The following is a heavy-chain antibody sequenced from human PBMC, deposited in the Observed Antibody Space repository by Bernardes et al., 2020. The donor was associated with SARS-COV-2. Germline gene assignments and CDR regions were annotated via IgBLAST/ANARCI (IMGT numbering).Heavy chain of an antibody. CDR1: GYTLTALS. V-gene: IGHV1-24*01. J-gene: IGHJ6*02. CDR3: ATGEVGAKGNYYYYGMDV. Sequence: ASVKVSCKVSGYTLTALSMHWVRQAPGKGLEWMGGFDPEDGETIYAQKFQGRVTMTEDTSTDTAYMELSSLRSEDTAVYYCATGEVGAKGNYYYYGMDVWGQGTTVTVSS. D-gene: IGHD1-26*01. CDR2: FDPEDGET.